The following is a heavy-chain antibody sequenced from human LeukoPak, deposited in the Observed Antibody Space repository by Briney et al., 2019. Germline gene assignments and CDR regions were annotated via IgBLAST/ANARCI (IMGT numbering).Heavy chain of an antibody. Sequence: SETLSLTCTVSGGSISSSSYYWGWIRQPPGKGLEWIGVIYYSGSTNYNPSLKSRVTISVHTSKNQFSLKLSSVTAADTALYPCARVDYSYYYMDVWGKGTTVTVSS. CDR1: GGSISSSSYY. CDR2: IYYSGST. J-gene: IGHJ6*03. CDR3: ARVDYSYYYMDV. V-gene: IGHV4-39*01.